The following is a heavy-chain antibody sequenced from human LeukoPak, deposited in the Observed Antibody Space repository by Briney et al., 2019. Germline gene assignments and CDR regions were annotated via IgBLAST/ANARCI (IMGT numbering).Heavy chain of an antibody. J-gene: IGHJ4*02. Sequence: GASVKVSCTASGYTFTGYYMHWVRQAPGQGLEWMGGIIPIFGTANYAQKFQGRVTITADESTSTAYMELSSLRSEDTAVYYCARGLDSSGYNDYWGQGTLVTVSS. D-gene: IGHD3-22*01. CDR3: ARGLDSSGYNDY. CDR2: IIPIFGTA. V-gene: IGHV1-69*13. CDR1: GYTFTGYY.